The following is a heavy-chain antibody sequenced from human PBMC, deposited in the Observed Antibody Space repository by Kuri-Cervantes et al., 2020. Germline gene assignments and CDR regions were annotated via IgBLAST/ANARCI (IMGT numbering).Heavy chain of an antibody. V-gene: IGHV1-18*01. J-gene: IGHJ6*02. CDR1: GYTFTSYG. CDR3: ARDPGNVPAAIPLYYYYGMDV. D-gene: IGHD2-2*02. CDR2: ISAYNGNT. Sequence: ASVKVSCKASGYTFTSYGISWVRQAPGQGLEWMGWISAYNGNTNYAQKLQGRVTMTTDTSTSTAYMELRSLRSDDTAVYYCARDPGNVPAAIPLYYYYGMDVWGQGTTGTVSS.